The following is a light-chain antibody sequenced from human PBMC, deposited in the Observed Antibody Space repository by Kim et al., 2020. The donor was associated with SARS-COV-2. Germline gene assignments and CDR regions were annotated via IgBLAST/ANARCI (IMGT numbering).Light chain of an antibody. V-gene: IGLV2-8*01. J-gene: IGLJ3*02. CDR2: EVT. Sequence: QSALTQPPSASGSPGQSVTISCTGTSSDVGGYNFVSWYQQHPGKAPKLVIYEVTKRPSGVPDRFSGSKSGNTASLTVSGLQSEDEADYYCSSYAGNNHWAFGGGTKLTVL. CDR1: SSDVGGYNF. CDR3: SSYAGNNHWA.